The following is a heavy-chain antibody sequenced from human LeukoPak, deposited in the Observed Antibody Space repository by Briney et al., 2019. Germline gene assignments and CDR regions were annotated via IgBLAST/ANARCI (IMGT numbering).Heavy chain of an antibody. CDR1: GFTFSGSA. V-gene: IGHV3-73*01. Sequence: RGRSLRLSCAASGFTFSGSAMHWVRQASGKGREWIGHIKTIPNSYATAYAASVKGRFTISRDDSKSTTYLQMNSLKTEDTAMYYCTRHLSTFSSTWYYWFDPWGQGTLVTVSS. J-gene: IGHJ5*02. CDR3: TRHLSTFSSTWYYWFDP. CDR2: IKTIPNSYAT. D-gene: IGHD6-13*01.